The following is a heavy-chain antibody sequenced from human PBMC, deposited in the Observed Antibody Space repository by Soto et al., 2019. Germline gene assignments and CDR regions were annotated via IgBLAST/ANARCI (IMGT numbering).Heavy chain of an antibody. D-gene: IGHD6-6*01. CDR2: ISYDGRNK. CDR1: GFAFSSYG. Sequence: QVHLVESGGGVVQPGRSLRLSCAASGFAFSSYGMHWVRQAPGKGLEWVTLISYDGRNKYYADPVQGRFTISRDNSENTLYLQMNSLRTEDTAVYYCAREYSSSSGRCMDVWGQGTTVTVSS. V-gene: IGHV3-30*03. J-gene: IGHJ6*02. CDR3: AREYSSSSGRCMDV.